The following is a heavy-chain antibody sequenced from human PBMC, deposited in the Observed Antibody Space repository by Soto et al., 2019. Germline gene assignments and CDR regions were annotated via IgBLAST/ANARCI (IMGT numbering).Heavy chain of an antibody. CDR1: GFTFSNAW. V-gene: IGHV3-15*01. CDR2: IKSKTDGGTT. Sequence: GGSLRLSCAASGFTFSNAWMSWVRQAPGKGLGWVGRIKSKTDGGTTDYAAPVKGRFTISRDDSKNTLYLQMNSLKTEDTAVYYCTTDPGLTNYDILTGYSPDAFDIWGQGTMVTVSS. J-gene: IGHJ3*02. CDR3: TTDPGLTNYDILTGYSPDAFDI. D-gene: IGHD3-9*01.